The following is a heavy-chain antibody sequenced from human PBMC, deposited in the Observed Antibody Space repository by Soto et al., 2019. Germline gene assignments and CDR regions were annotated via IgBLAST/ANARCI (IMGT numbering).Heavy chain of an antibody. V-gene: IGHV2-5*02. Sequence: QITLKESGPPLVKPTQPLTLXCSFSGFSLTTDGVGVGWVRQPPGEALEWLALIYWDDDERYSPSLKTRLTITKDPTKNQVVLIMTNMDPVDTATYYCAHSRNLITEDAQVGDFDYWGQGTLVTVSS. CDR2: IYWDDDE. D-gene: IGHD3-10*01. J-gene: IGHJ4*02. CDR1: GFSLTTDGVG. CDR3: AHSRNLITEDAQVGDFDY.